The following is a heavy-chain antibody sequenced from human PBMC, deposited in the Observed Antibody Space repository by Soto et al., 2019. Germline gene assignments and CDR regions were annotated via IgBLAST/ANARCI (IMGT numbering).Heavy chain of an antibody. D-gene: IGHD3-10*01. CDR2: IYSDGRT. Sequence: EVQLVESGGGLVQPGGSLRLSCAVSGFIISTNYMSWVRQAPGKGLEWVSVIYSDGRTDYADSVQGRFTVSRDTSKNTLYLQMNLFRAEDTAVYYCTRDSSYYGAGRGVLDYWGQGTLLTVSS. CDR3: TRDSSYYGAGRGVLDY. CDR1: GFIISTNY. V-gene: IGHV3-66*01. J-gene: IGHJ4*02.